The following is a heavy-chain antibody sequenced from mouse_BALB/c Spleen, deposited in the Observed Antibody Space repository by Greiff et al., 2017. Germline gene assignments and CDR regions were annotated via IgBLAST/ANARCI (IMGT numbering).Heavy chain of an antibody. J-gene: IGHJ2*01. V-gene: IGHV5-17*02. CDR2: ISSGSSTI. Sequence: EVKLVESGGGLVQPGGSLKLSCAASGFTFSSFGMHWVRQAPEKGLEWVAYISSGSSTIYYADTVKGRFTISRDNPKHTLFLQMTSLRSEAAAMYYCTRSGGYYVHFDYWGQGTTLTVSS. CDR3: TRSGGYYVHFDY. CDR1: GFTFSSFG. D-gene: IGHD2-3*01.